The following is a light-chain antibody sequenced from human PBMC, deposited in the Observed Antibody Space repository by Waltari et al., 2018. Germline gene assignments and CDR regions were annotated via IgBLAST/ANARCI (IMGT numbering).Light chain of an antibody. V-gene: IGKV3-20*01. Sequence: ETVLTQSPGTLSLSPGERATLSCRASQSVTSSHLAWYQQNPGQAPRLLIYGASSRATGIPDRFSGSGSGTDFTLTITRLEPEDFAVYYCQQYGNSPWTFGQGTEVEIK. CDR2: GAS. CDR3: QQYGNSPWT. J-gene: IGKJ1*01. CDR1: QSVTSSH.